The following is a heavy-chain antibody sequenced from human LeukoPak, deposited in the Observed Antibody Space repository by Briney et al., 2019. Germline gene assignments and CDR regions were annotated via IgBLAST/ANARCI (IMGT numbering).Heavy chain of an antibody. CDR1: GYSISSGYY. CDR2: IYHSGNT. D-gene: IGHD2/OR15-2a*01. J-gene: IGHJ3*02. CDR3: AREGVLGAFDI. V-gene: IGHV4-38-2*02. Sequence: PSETLSLTCTVSGYSISSGYYWDWIRPPPGKGLGWIGSIYHSGNTYYNPSLKSRVTMSVDTSKNQFSLKLSSVTAADTAVYYCAREGVLGAFDIWGQGKMVTVSS.